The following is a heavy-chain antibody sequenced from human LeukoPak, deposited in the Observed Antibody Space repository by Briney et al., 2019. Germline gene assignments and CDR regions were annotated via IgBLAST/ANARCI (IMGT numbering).Heavy chain of an antibody. D-gene: IGHD1-26*01. J-gene: IGHJ6*02. CDR1: GGSFSGYY. Sequence: SETLSLTCAVYGGSFSGYYWSWIRQPPGKGLEWIGEINHSGSTNYNPSLKSRVTISVDTSKNQFSPKLSSVTAADTAVYYCAGEVGATPYYYYGMDVWGQGTTVTVSS. V-gene: IGHV4-34*01. CDR2: INHSGST. CDR3: AGEVGATPYYYYGMDV.